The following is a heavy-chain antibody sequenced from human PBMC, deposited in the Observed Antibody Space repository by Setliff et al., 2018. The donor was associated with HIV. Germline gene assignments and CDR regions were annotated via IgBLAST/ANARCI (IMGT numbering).Heavy chain of an antibody. CDR3: ARGDYFFYYMDV. CDR2: IYYSGST. V-gene: IGHV4-31*03. CDR1: GGSINSGTYC. Sequence: SETLSLTCTVSGGSINSGTYCWTWIRQHPGKGLEWIGYIYYSGSTDYNPSFNNRVSISRDTSKNQFSLKLNSVTAADTAVYYCARGDYFFYYMDVWGKGTTVTV. J-gene: IGHJ6*03.